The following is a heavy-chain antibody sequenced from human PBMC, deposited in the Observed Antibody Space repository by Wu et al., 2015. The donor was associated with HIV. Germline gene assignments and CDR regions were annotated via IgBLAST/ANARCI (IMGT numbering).Heavy chain of an antibody. CDR1: GGTFSNFA. D-gene: IGHD3-22*01. J-gene: IGHJ4*02. CDR2: VIPIFGTA. CDR3: ARGDNFDSSGYYTGGPNKFDY. Sequence: QVQLVQSGAEVKKPGSSVKVSCKASGGTFSNFAVNWVRQAPGQGLEWMGGVIPIFGTANYAQNFQDRVAITTDESTNTAYMELSSLSSEDTAVYYCARGDNFDSSGYYTGGPNKFDYWGQGTLVTVSS. V-gene: IGHV1-69*05.